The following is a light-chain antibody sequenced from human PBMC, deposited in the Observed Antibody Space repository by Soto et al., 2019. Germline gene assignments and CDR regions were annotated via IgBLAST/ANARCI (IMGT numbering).Light chain of an antibody. CDR1: QDINKN. Sequence: DIQMTQSPSSLSASVGDRVAITCQASQDINKNLIWYQQKPGKAPKLLIYDASDLETGVPSRFSGSGSRTEFTLTISSLHPDDFATYYCQQYKSYWTFAQGTKVDIK. CDR3: QQYKSYWT. J-gene: IGKJ1*01. CDR2: DAS. V-gene: IGKV1-33*01.